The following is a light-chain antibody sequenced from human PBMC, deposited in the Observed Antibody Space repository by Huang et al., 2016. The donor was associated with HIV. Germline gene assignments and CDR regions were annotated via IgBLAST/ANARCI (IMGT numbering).Light chain of an antibody. CDR2: ELS. CDR3: MQGKQLPYT. V-gene: IGKV2-29*02. Sequence: DIVMTQTPLSLSVTPGQPASISCKSSQGLLYLEKIYLSWYLQKPGQSPQLLIYELSNRFSGVPDRFSGSGSPTEFTLKISRVETEDVGVYYCMQGKQLPYTFGQGTRLEIK. J-gene: IGKJ2*01. CDR1: QGLLYLEKIY.